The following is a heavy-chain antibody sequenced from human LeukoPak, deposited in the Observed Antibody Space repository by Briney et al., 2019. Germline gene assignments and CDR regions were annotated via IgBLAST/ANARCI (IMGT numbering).Heavy chain of an antibody. CDR1: GFTFSTHT. CDR3: VRKTATEEVYFDN. CDR2: ISSRSSYI. Sequence: PGGSLRLSCEASGFTFSTHTMNWVRQAPGKGLEWVSCISSRSSYIFYADSVRGRFIISRDNAKNSLYLQMNSLRPEDAAKYFCVRKTATEEVYFDNWGQGTLVTVSS. V-gene: IGHV3-21*01. J-gene: IGHJ4*02.